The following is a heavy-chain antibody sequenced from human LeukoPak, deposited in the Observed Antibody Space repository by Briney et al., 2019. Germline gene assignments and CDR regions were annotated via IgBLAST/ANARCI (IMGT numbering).Heavy chain of an antibody. D-gene: IGHD5-18*01. CDR1: GYTFTNYT. Sequence: GASVKVSCKASGYTFTNYTLNWVRQAPGQGLEWMGWINPNSGGTNYAQKFQGWVTMTRDTSISTAYMELSRLRSDDTAVYYCARGSDTAMGYNWFDPWGQGTLVTVSS. CDR3: ARGSDTAMGYNWFDP. V-gene: IGHV1-2*04. CDR2: INPNSGGT. J-gene: IGHJ5*02.